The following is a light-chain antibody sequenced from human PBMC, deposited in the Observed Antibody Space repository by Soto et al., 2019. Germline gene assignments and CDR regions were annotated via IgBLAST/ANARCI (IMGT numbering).Light chain of an antibody. CDR2: AAS. CDR3: QQGYSNPWT. J-gene: IGKJ1*01. Sequence: DIHMTQSPSSLSASVGDRVTITFRASQSVNTYLHWYQQKAGQAPKLLIYAASNLQSGVPSRFSGRGSGTDFTLTVESLQPEDFATYYCQQGYSNPWTFGQGTKVDIK. CDR1: QSVNTY. V-gene: IGKV1-39*01.